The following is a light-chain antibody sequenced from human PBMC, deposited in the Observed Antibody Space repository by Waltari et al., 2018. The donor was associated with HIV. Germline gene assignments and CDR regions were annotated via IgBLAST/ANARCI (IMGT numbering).Light chain of an antibody. V-gene: IGKV4-1*01. CDR1: QSVLSSSKNKNC. Sequence: IVMTQSPDSLAVSLGERATINCKSSQSVLSSSKNKNCLAWYQQKPGQPPKLLIYWTSTRESGVPDRFSGSGSGTDFTLTISSLQAEDVAVYYCQQYYLTPLTFGGGTKVVIK. CDR2: WTS. CDR3: QQYYLTPLT. J-gene: IGKJ4*01.